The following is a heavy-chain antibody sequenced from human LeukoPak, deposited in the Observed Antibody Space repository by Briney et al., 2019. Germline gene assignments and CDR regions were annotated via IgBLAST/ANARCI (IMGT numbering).Heavy chain of an antibody. CDR2: IYYSGST. D-gene: IGHD2-21*02. CDR3: AAKSDTVHY. Sequence: SETLSLTCTVSGGSLSSSSYYWGWIRQPPGKGLEWIGSIYYSGSTYYNPSLKSRVTISVDTSKNQFSLKLSSVTAADTAVYYCAAKSDTVHYWGQGTLVTVSS. CDR1: GGSLSSSSYY. V-gene: IGHV4-39*01. J-gene: IGHJ4*02.